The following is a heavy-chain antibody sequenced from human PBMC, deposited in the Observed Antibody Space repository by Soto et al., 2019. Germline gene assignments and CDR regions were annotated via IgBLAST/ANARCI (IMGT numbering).Heavy chain of an antibody. D-gene: IGHD2-15*01. Sequence: ASVKVSCKASGLTFSDSAVQWMRQARGQRLEWMGWIVVGSGNTIYPQKFQERVTITRDMSTSTAYMEMSSLRPEDTAVYYCAAALNTGPYSPPNFWGQGTLVTVSS. J-gene: IGHJ4*02. CDR1: GLTFSDSA. CDR2: IVVGSGNT. V-gene: IGHV1-58*01. CDR3: AAALNTGPYSPPNF.